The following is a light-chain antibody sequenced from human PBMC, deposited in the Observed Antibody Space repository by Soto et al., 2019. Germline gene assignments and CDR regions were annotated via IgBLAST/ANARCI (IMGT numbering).Light chain of an antibody. CDR3: QHYYNIPFT. CDR1: QDIRKN. Sequence: DIQMTQSPSSLSASVGDRVTITCQASQDIRKNLNWYQQKPGKAPKLLIYDVSNLETGVPSRFTGSRSWTDFTLTISSLQPEDIATYYCQHYYNIPFTFGPGSKVEI. J-gene: IGKJ3*01. CDR2: DVS. V-gene: IGKV1-33*01.